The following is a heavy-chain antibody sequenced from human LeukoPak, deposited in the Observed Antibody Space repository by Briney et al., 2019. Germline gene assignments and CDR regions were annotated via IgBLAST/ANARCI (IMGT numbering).Heavy chain of an antibody. CDR1: GFTFSSYA. Sequence: GGSLRLSCAASGFTFSSYAMSWVRQAPGKGLEWVSAISGSGGSTYYADSAKGRFTISRDNSKNTLYLQMNSLRAEDTAVYYCAKDDIAAAFSLNWFDPWGQGTLVTVSS. CDR3: AKDDIAAAFSLNWFDP. J-gene: IGHJ5*02. CDR2: ISGSGGST. D-gene: IGHD6-13*01. V-gene: IGHV3-23*01.